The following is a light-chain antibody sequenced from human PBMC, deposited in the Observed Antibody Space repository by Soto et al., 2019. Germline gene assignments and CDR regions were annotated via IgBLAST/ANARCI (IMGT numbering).Light chain of an antibody. CDR1: QSVSRN. V-gene: IGKV3-15*01. J-gene: IGKJ2*01. CDR3: QQYGDWPPET. Sequence: EVVLTQSPATLSVSPGDRATLSCRASQSVSRNLAWYQQKPGQAPRLLIYGASTRATGVPARFSGSGSATEFTLSISSLQYEDVEVYYCQQYGDWPPETFGQGTKLEI. CDR2: GAS.